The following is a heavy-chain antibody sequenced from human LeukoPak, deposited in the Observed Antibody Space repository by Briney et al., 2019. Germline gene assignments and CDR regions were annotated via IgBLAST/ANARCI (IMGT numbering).Heavy chain of an antibody. CDR3: ARDYGAQFDT. Sequence: NPSETLSLTCAVSGASMTSYYWNWIRQPAGKGLGWLGVFDTSGHPIYNPSRKGRLTLSVDTCKNHFSLTLLSVTAADTAVYYCARDYGAQFDTWGRGTRVTVSS. CDR2: FDTSGHP. D-gene: IGHD4-17*01. V-gene: IGHV4-4*07. J-gene: IGHJ2*01. CDR1: GASMTSYY.